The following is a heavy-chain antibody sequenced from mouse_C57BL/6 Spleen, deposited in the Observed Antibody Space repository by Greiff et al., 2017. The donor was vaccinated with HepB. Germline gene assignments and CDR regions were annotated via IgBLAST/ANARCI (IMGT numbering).Heavy chain of an antibody. CDR2: IDPSDSYT. Sequence: QVQLQQPGAELVMPGASVKLSCKASGYTFTSYWMHWVKQRPGQGLEWIGEIDPSDSYTNYNQKFKGKSTLTVDKSSSTAYMQLSSLTSEDSAVYYCARTSSYLAWFAYWGQGTLVTVSA. CDR1: GYTFTSYW. J-gene: IGHJ3*01. D-gene: IGHD1-1*01. V-gene: IGHV1-69*01. CDR3: ARTSSYLAWFAY.